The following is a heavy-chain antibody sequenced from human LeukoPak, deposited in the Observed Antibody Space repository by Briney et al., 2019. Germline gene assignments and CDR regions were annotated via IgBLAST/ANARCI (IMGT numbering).Heavy chain of an antibody. V-gene: IGHV3-21*01. CDR3: AAARRGDYFDY. D-gene: IGHD6-6*01. J-gene: IGHJ4*02. CDR2: ISSSSSYI. Sequence: GGSLRLSCAASGFTFSSYSMNWVRQAPGKGLEWVSSISSSSSYIYYADSVKGRFTISRDNAKDSLYLQMNSLRAEDTAVYYCAAARRGDYFDYWGQGTLVTVSS. CDR1: GFTFSSYS.